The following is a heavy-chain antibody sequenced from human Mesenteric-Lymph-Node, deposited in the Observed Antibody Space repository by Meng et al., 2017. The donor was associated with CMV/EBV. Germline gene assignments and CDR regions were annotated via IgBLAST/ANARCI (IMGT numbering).Heavy chain of an antibody. CDR3: AREPGRGYSGYDRYFDY. V-gene: IGHV3-23*01. Sequence: GGSLRLSCAASGFTVSSIYMNWVRQAPGKGLEWVSTISASGGTTSYADSVKGRFTVSRDSSKNTLFLQMDTLRAGDTAIYYCAREPGRGYSGYDRYFDYWGQGTLVTVSS. CDR2: ISASGGTT. D-gene: IGHD5-12*01. J-gene: IGHJ4*02. CDR1: GFTVSSIY.